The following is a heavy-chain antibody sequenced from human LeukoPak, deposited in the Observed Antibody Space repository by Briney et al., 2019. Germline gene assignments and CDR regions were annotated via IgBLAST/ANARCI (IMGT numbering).Heavy chain of an antibody. Sequence: TGGSLRLSCAGSGLIVSNKYMTWVRQAPGKGLEWVSLIYSDGRTYYADSVRGRCTISRDNSKNTLYLQMNSLRVEDTAVYYCARGLFLSGYLDAFDLWGQGTVVTVSS. J-gene: IGHJ3*01. V-gene: IGHV3-53*01. D-gene: IGHD3-22*01. CDR3: ARGLFLSGYLDAFDL. CDR2: IYSDGRT. CDR1: GLIVSNKY.